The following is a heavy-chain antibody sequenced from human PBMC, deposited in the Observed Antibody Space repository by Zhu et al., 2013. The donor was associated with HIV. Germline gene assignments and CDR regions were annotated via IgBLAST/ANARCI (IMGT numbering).Heavy chain of an antibody. CDR3: AICTSCYYYYYYYMDV. V-gene: IGHV4-30-4*01. CDR2: IHHTGNT. J-gene: IGHJ6*03. CDR1: GGSVSDADYY. D-gene: IGHD2-2*01. Sequence: QVQLQESGPGLAKPSQTLSLTCTVSGGSVSDADYYWTWIRQPLGKGLEWIGYIHHTGNTQYNPSLQSRVTISIDSSNAQFSLRLSSVTAADTAVYYCAICTSCYYYYYYYMDVWGEGTTVTVSS.